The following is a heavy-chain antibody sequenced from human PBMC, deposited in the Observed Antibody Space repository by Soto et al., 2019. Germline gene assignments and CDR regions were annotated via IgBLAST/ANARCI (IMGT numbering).Heavy chain of an antibody. J-gene: IGHJ3*02. CDR3: ARERLLWFGEPDAFDI. V-gene: IGHV4-34*01. CDR2: INHSGST. CDR1: GGSFSGYY. Sequence: PSETLSLTCAVYGGSFSGYYWSWVRQPPGKGLEWIGEINHSGSTNYNPSLKSRVTISVDTSKNQFSLKLSSVTAADTAVYYCARERLLWFGEPDAFDIWGQGTMVTVS. D-gene: IGHD3-10*01.